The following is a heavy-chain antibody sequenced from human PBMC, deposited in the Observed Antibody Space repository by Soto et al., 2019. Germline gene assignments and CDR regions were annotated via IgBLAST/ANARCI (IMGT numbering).Heavy chain of an antibody. D-gene: IGHD2-2*02. Sequence: PGGSLRLYCVASGFTFSSNGMHWVRQAPGKGLEWVAVISYDGSNKYYADSVKGRFTISRDNSKNTLYLQMNSLRAEDTAVYYCAKDKYQLLYQRYSWFDPWGQGTLVTVSS. J-gene: IGHJ5*02. CDR2: ISYDGSNK. V-gene: IGHV3-30*18. CDR3: AKDKYQLLYQRYSWFDP. CDR1: GFTFSSNG.